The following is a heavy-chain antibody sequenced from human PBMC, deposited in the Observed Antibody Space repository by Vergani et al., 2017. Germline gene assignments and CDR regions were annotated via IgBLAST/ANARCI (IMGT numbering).Heavy chain of an antibody. CDR1: GFTFDSYA. CDR3: AKGKEWRAVATNLWDAFDI. CDR2: IRYDGSYK. V-gene: IGHV3-30*02. Sequence: QVQLVESGGGVVQPGGSLRLSCAASGFTFDSYAMHWVRQAPGKGLEWVAFIRYDGSYKYYADSVKGRFTISRDNSKNTLYLQMNSLRAEDTAVYYCAKGKEWRAVATNLWDAFDIWGQGTMVTVSS. J-gene: IGHJ3*02. D-gene: IGHD6-19*01.